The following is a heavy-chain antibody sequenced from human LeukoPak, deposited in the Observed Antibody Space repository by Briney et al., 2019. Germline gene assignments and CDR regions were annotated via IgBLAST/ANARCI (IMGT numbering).Heavy chain of an antibody. Sequence: PSQTLSLTCTVSGGSISSGGYYWNWIRQHPGKGLEWIGYIYYSGSTYYNPSLKSRVTISVDTSKNQFSLKLSSVTAADTAVYYCARDYGDYGFDYWAREPWSPSPQ. CDR2: IYYSGST. CDR3: ARDYGDYGFDY. J-gene: IGHJ4*02. D-gene: IGHD4-17*01. CDR1: GGSISSGGYY. V-gene: IGHV4-31*03.